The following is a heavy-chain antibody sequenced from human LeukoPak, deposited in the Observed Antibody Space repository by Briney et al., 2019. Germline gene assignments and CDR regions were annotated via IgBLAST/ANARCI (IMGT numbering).Heavy chain of an antibody. D-gene: IGHD2-21*01. Sequence: GGSLRLSCAASGFTFKTYTMNWVRQAPGKGLEWVSSISNSGTFIDYADTVKGRFTISRDNAKNLVYLQLNSLRPEDTAVYYCALLGVVIPPDIYDVWGQGTLVTVSS. J-gene: IGHJ3*01. V-gene: IGHV3-21*06. CDR3: ALLGVVIPPDIYDV. CDR2: ISNSGTFI. CDR1: GFTFKTYT.